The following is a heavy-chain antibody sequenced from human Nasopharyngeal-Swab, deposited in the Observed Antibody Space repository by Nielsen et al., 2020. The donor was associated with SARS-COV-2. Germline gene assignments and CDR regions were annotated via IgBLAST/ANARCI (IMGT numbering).Heavy chain of an antibody. Sequence: VRQAPGKGLEWVAVISYDGSNKYYADSVKGRFTISRDNSKNTLYLQMNSLRAEFSAVYYFARFFFLRYFDRPYDYWGQGTLVTVSS. CDR3: ARFFFLRYFDRPYDY. D-gene: IGHD3-9*01. CDR2: ISYDGSNK. V-gene: IGHV3-30-3*01. J-gene: IGHJ4*02.